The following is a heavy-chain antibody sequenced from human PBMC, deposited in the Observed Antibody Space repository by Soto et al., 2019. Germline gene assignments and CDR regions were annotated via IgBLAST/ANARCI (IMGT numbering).Heavy chain of an antibody. CDR1: GGTFSSYA. J-gene: IGHJ4*02. V-gene: IGHV1-69*13. CDR3: ARGPTTVTTFDY. Sequence: SVTVSCKASGGTFSSYAISWVRQAPGQGLEWMGGIIPIFGTANYAQKFQGRVTITADESTSTAYMELSSLRSEDTAVYYCARGPTTVTTFDYWGQGTLVTVSS. CDR2: IIPIFGTA. D-gene: IGHD4-17*01.